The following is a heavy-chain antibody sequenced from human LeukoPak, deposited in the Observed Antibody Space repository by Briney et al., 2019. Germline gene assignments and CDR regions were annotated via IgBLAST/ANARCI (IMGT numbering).Heavy chain of an antibody. CDR3: ARDLAYSRLDY. Sequence: GGSLRLSCAASGFTFSDYWMTWVRQAPGKGLEWVANIRRDGNEKYYADSVKGRFTISGDNAKNSLYLEMSSLRAEDTAFYYCARDLAYSRLDYWGQGMLVTVSS. V-gene: IGHV3-7*01. J-gene: IGHJ4*02. D-gene: IGHD5-18*01. CDR1: GFTFSDYW. CDR2: IRRDGNEK.